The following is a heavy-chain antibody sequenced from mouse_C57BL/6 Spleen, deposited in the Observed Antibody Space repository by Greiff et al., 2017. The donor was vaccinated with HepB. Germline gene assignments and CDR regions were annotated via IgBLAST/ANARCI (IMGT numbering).Heavy chain of an antibody. CDR3: ANYDYDAMDY. V-gene: IGHV1-26*01. CDR1: GYTFTDYY. CDR2: INPNNGGT. J-gene: IGHJ4*01. Sequence: EVQLQQSGPELVKPGASVKISCKASGYTFTDYYMNWVKQSHGKSLEWIGDINPNNGGTSYNQKFKGKATLTVDKSSSTAYMELRSLTSEDSAVYYCANYDYDAMDYWGQGTSVTVSS.